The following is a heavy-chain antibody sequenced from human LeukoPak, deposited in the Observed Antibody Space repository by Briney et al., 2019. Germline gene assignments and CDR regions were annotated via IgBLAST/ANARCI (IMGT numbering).Heavy chain of an antibody. V-gene: IGHV4-59*01. CDR2: IYYSGST. D-gene: IGHD1-26*01. CDR1: GDSIGSYY. Sequence: SETLSLTCTVSGDSIGSYYWSWIRQPPGKGLEWIGYIYYSGSTNYNPSLKSRVTISVDTSKNQFSLKLSSVTAADTAVYYCARRIGMSGSYFRNNWFDPWGQGTLVTVSS. CDR3: ARRIGMSGSYFRNNWFDP. J-gene: IGHJ5*02.